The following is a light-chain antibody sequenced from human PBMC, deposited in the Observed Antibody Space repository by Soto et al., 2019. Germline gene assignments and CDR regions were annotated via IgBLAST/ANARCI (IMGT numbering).Light chain of an antibody. J-gene: IGKJ4*01. Sequence: EIVLTQSPATLSLSPGERATLSCRASQSVSSYLAWYQQKPGQAPRLLIYDASNRATGIPARFSGSGSGTNFTLTISRLEPEDFAIYFCQQYDDYPLTFGGGTKVEIK. CDR1: QSVSSY. CDR3: QQYDDYPLT. CDR2: DAS. V-gene: IGKV3-11*01.